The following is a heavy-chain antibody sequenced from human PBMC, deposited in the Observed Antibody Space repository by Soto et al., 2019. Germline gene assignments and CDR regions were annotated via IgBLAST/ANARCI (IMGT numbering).Heavy chain of an antibody. CDR1: GLTFSSHG. D-gene: IGHD2-2*01. CDR2: ISGNGRNT. CDR3: AKNGLSNTPSAIDS. Sequence: PGGSLRLSCAVSGLTFSSHGMSWVRQAPGKGLDWVSAISGNGRNTYYADSVKGRFTVSRDNSEITLFLQMNSLRAEDTAMYFCAKNGLSNTPSAIDSWGQGTPVTVSS. J-gene: IGHJ4*02. V-gene: IGHV3-23*01.